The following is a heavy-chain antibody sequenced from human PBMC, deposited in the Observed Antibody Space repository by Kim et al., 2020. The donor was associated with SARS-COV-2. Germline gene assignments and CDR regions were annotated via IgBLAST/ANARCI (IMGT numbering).Heavy chain of an antibody. V-gene: IGHV4-34*01. CDR1: GGSFSGYY. J-gene: IGHJ5*02. CDR3: ARGVRRYSGYPIWFDP. CDR2: INHSGST. Sequence: SETLSLTCAVYGGSFSGYYWSWIRQPPGKGLEWIGEINHSGSTNYNPSLKSRVTISVDTSKNQFSLKLSSVTAADTAVYYCARGVRRYSGYPIWFDPWG. D-gene: IGHD5-12*01.